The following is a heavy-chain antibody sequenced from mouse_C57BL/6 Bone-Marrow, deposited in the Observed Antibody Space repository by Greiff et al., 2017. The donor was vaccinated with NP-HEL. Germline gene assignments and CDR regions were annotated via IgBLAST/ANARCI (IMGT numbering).Heavy chain of an antibody. CDR3: TDYDYDGAY. CDR1: GFNIKDDY. J-gene: IGHJ3*01. CDR2: IDPENGDT. Sequence: EVQLQQSGAELVRPGASVKLSCTASGFNIKDDYMHWVKQRPEQGLEWIGWIDPENGDTEYASKFQGKATITADTSSNTAYLQLSSLTSEDPAVYYCTDYDYDGAYWCQGTLVTVSA. V-gene: IGHV14-4*01. D-gene: IGHD2-4*01.